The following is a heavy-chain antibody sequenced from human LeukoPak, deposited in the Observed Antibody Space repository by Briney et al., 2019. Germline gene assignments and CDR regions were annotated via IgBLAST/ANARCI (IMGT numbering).Heavy chain of an antibody. V-gene: IGHV4-34*01. CDR2: INHSGST. CDR3: ARADILTGYYKDY. D-gene: IGHD3-9*01. J-gene: IGHJ4*02. Sequence: SETLSLTCAVYGGSFSGYYWSWIRQPPGKGLEWIGEINHSGSTNYNPSLKSRVTISVDTSKNQFSLKLSSVTAADTAVYYCARADILTGYYKDYWGQGTLVTASS. CDR1: GGSFSGYY.